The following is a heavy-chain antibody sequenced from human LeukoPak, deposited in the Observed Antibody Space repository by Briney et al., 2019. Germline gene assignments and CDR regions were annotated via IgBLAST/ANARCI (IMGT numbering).Heavy chain of an antibody. V-gene: IGHV3-23*01. CDR2: ISGSGGST. D-gene: IGHD2-8*02. CDR1: GFTFSSYA. Sequence: PGGSLRLSCAASGFTFSSYAMSWVRQAPGQGLEWVSAISGSGGSTYYADSVKGRFTISRDNSKNTLYLQMNSLRAEDTAVYYCAKGDVVYADYYYGMDVCGQGTTVTVSS. J-gene: IGHJ6*01. CDR3: AKGDVVYADYYYGMDV.